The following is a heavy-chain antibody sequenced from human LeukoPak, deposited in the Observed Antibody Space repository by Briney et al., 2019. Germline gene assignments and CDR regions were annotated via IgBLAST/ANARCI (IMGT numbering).Heavy chain of an antibody. CDR3: ARLRRYFDWLFPDY. CDR2: IYYSGST. V-gene: IGHV4-59*08. J-gene: IGHJ4*02. Sequence: SETLPLTCTVSGGSISSYYWSWIRQPPGKGLEWNGYIYYSGSTNYNPPLKSRVTISVDTSKNQFSLQLSSVTAADTAVYYCARLRRYFDWLFPDYWGQGTLVTVSS. D-gene: IGHD3-9*01. CDR1: GGSISSYY.